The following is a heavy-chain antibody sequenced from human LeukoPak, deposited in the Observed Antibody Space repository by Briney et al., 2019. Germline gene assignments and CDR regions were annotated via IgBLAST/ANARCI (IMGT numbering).Heavy chain of an antibody. CDR1: GYTLSNYD. Sequence: ASVKVSCKASGYTLSNYDINWVRQATGQGLEWMGWMNPNSGNTGYAQKFQGRVTITRNTSITTAYMELSSLRSEDTAVYYCARGIRRNINYWFDPWGQGTLVTVSS. CDR3: ARGIRRNINYWFDP. D-gene: IGHD1-14*01. J-gene: IGHJ5*02. V-gene: IGHV1-8*03. CDR2: MNPNSGNT.